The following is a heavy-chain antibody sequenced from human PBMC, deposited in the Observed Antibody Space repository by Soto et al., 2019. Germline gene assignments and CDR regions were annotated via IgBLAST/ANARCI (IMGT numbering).Heavy chain of an antibody. CDR2: ISYDGNNN. V-gene: IGHV3-30-3*01. Sequence: QVQLVESGGGVVQPGRSLRLSCAASGFTFNTYAMYWVRQAPGKGLEWVAVISYDGNNNYYTDSVKGRFTISRDNSKNTLYLQMNSLGADDTAVYYCARDSIEAAGIHWADNRFDPWGQGTLVTVSS. J-gene: IGHJ5*02. D-gene: IGHD6-13*01. CDR1: GFTFNTYA. CDR3: ARDSIEAAGIHWADNRFDP.